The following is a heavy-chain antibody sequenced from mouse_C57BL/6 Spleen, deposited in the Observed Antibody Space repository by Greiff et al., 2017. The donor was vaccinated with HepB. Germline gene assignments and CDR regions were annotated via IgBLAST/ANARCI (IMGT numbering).Heavy chain of an antibody. CDR3: ARGDYYSNQFAY. D-gene: IGHD2-5*01. Sequence: EVMLVESGGGLVKPGGSLKLSCAASGFTFSSYAMSWVRQTPEKRLEWVATISDGGSYTYYPDNVKGRFTISRDNAKNNLYLQMSHLKSEDTAMYYCARGDYYSNQFAYWGQGTLVTVSA. V-gene: IGHV5-4*03. J-gene: IGHJ3*01. CDR1: GFTFSSYA. CDR2: ISDGGSYT.